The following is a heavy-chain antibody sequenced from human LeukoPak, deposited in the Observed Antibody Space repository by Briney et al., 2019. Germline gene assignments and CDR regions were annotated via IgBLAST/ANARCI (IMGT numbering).Heavy chain of an antibody. Sequence: PSETLSLTCTVSGGSISSYYWSWIRQPPGKGLEWIGFIFYSGSTNYNPSVKSRVTISVDTSKNQFSLKLRSVTAADTAVYYCAREDGYNSPYYFDYWGQGTLATVSS. V-gene: IGHV4-59*01. CDR2: IFYSGST. CDR1: GGSISSYY. J-gene: IGHJ4*02. CDR3: AREDGYNSPYYFDY. D-gene: IGHD5-24*01.